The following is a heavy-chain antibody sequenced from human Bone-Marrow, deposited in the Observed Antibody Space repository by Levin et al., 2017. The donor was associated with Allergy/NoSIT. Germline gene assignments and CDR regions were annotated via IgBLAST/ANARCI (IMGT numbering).Heavy chain of an antibody. CDR2: IDPSGGRT. CDR3: TRWGGNTYGFDS. V-gene: IGHV1-46*01. Sequence: GASVKVSCKASGYTFSNYYMHWVRQAPGQGLQWMGIIDPSGGRTTYAQKFQGRVTVTRDTSTSTVYMELSGLRSEDTAMYYCTRWGGNTYGFDSWGQGTLVSVSS. D-gene: IGHD5-18*01. J-gene: IGHJ4*02. CDR1: GYTFSNYY.